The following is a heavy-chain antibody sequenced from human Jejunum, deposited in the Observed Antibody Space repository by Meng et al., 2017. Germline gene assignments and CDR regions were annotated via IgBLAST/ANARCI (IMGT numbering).Heavy chain of an antibody. CDR1: GYNFIGYW. Sequence: QVQLGQSGAKVKKPGASVKVSCKASGYNFIGYWLYWIRQAPGQGLEWIGWINPNNGYANYGHKFLGRVTVTRDTSTSTVYMEMYSLTYDDTDVYYCARLEGGWGQGTLVTVSS. D-gene: IGHD1-1*01. CDR3: ARLEGG. V-gene: IGHV1-2*07. J-gene: IGHJ4*02. CDR2: INPNNGYA.